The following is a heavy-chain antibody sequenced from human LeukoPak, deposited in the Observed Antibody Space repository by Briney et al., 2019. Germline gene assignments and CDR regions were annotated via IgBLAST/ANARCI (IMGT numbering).Heavy chain of an antibody. V-gene: IGHV3-21*01. Sequence: PGGSLRLSCTVSGFTFSSYEMNRVRQAPGKGLEWVSTISSSSSYIYYGDSVKGRFTISRDNAKNSLYLQMNSLRAEDTAVYYCARAPYDSTGYETPLAFDIWGQGTMVTVSS. J-gene: IGHJ3*02. CDR1: GFTFSSYE. CDR3: ARAPYDSTGYETPLAFDI. CDR2: ISSSSSYI. D-gene: IGHD3-22*01.